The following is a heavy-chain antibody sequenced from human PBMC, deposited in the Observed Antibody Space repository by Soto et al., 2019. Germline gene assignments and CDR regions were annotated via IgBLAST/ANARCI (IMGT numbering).Heavy chain of an antibody. CDR2: MSHSGGT. Sequence: QVQLQQWGAGLLKPSETLSLTCAVYGGFVSSGSYYWSWIRQPPGKGLEWIREMSHSGGTHFNPSLKSRVTTSVDTSKNQFSLKMSSVTAADTALYYCARVERGTATTVVDAFDIWGPGTMVTVSS. CDR3: ARVERGTATTVVDAFDI. J-gene: IGHJ3*02. D-gene: IGHD1-1*01. V-gene: IGHV4-34*01. CDR1: GGFVSSGSYY.